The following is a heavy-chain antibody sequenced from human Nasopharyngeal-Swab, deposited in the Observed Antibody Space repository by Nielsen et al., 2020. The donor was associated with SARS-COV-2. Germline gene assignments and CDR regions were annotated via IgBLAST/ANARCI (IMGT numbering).Heavy chain of an antibody. V-gene: IGHV1-18*01. CDR1: GYTFTSYG. CDR2: TSAYNGNT. J-gene: IGHJ4*02. CDR3: ARLPYYYDSSGYLYYFDY. Sequence: ASVKVSCKASGYTFTSYGISWVRQAPGQGLEWMGWTSAYNGNTNYAQKLQGRVTMTTDTSTSTAYMELRSLRSDDTAVYYCARLPYYYDSSGYLYYFDYWGQGTLVTVSS. D-gene: IGHD3-22*01.